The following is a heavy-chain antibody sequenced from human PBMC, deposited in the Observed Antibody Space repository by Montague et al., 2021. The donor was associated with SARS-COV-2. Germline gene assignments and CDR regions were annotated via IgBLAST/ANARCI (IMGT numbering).Heavy chain of an antibody. CDR3: ARGDHPQSGSWYCFDT. CDR1: GGSINYYY. D-gene: IGHD6-13*01. CDR2: IYSSGNA. Sequence: SETLSLTCTVSGGSINYYYWHWLRQSAAKGLEWIGRIYSSGNANYSPPLKSRVTMSVDTSQNQFSLKLNSLTAADTAVYYCARGDHPQSGSWYCFDTWGQGGLVTVSS. V-gene: IGHV4-4*07. J-gene: IGHJ4*02.